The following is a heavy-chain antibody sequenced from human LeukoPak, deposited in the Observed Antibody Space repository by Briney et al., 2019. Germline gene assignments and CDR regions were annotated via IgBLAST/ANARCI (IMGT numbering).Heavy chain of an antibody. D-gene: IGHD6-13*01. CDR2: INSDGSIT. J-gene: IGHJ4*02. V-gene: IGHV3-74*01. CDR3: SAATGTHDF. Sequence: PGGSLRLSCAASGFTFSNYWMHWVRHAPGKGLVWVSRINSDGSITNYADSVKGRFTISRDNAKNTLFLQMNSLRAEDTAVYYCSAATGTHDFWGQGTLVTVSS. CDR1: GFTFSNYW.